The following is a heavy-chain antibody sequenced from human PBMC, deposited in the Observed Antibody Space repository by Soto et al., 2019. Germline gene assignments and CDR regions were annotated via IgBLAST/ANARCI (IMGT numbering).Heavy chain of an antibody. J-gene: IGHJ5*02. Sequence: GSLRLSCAASGFPFSDHAMHWVRQTPGKGLEGVSAITGRGDSTYYADSVKGRFTISRDNSKSTLYLQMMSLRAEDTAVYYCAKDLYVQPPSGWFDPWGQGTVVTVSS. D-gene: IGHD1-26*01. V-gene: IGHV3-23*01. CDR2: ITGRGDST. CDR3: AKDLYVQPPSGWFDP. CDR1: GFPFSDHA.